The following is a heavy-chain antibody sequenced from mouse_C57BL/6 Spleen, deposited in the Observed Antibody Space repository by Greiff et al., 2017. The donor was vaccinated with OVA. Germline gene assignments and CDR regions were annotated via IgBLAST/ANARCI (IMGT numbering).Heavy chain of an antibody. CDR1: GYAFSSSW. CDR3: ARDYYGSSPCFSY. D-gene: IGHD1-1*01. J-gene: IGHJ3*01. CDR2: IYPGDGDT. Sequence: QVQLQQPGPELVKPGASVKISCKASGYAFSSSWMNWVKQRPGKGLEWIGRIYPGDGDTNYNGKFKGKATLTADKSYSTAYMQLSSLTSEDSAFYYCARDYYGSSPCFSYWGQGTLVTVSA. V-gene: IGHV1-82*01.